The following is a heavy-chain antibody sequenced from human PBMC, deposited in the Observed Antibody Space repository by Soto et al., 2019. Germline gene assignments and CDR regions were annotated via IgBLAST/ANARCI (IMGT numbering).Heavy chain of an antibody. CDR3: ARQLLWFGEWYFDY. D-gene: IGHD3-10*01. CDR1: GGSISSGGYY. CDR2: IYYSGST. J-gene: IGHJ4*02. V-gene: IGHV4-31*03. Sequence: SETLSLTCTVSGGSISSGGYYWSWIRQHPGKGLEWIGYIYYSGSTYYNPSLKSRVTISVDTSKNQFSLKLSSVTAADTAVYYCARQLLWFGEWYFDYWGQGTLVTV.